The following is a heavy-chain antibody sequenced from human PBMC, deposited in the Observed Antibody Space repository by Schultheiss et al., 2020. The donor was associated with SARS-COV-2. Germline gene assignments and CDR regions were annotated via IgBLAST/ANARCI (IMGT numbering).Heavy chain of an antibody. CDR1: GGSISSSSYY. V-gene: IGHV4-39*01. Sequence: SETLSLTCTVSGGSISSSSYYWGWIRQPPGKGLEWIGSIYYSGSTYYNPSLKSRVTISVDTSKNQFSLKLSSVTAADTAVYYCARHGSQDIVVVPGVTLRYYMDVWSKGATVTVSS. J-gene: IGHJ6*03. CDR3: ARHGSQDIVVVPGVTLRYYMDV. D-gene: IGHD2-2*01. CDR2: IYYSGST.